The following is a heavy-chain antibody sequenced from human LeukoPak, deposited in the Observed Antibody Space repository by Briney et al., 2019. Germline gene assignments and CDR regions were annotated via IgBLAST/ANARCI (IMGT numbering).Heavy chain of an antibody. CDR1: GYTFTSYY. J-gene: IGHJ4*02. CDR3: ATDFGTPPRVTMVRGVIIKGFDY. CDR2: INPSGGST. V-gene: IGHV1-46*01. D-gene: IGHD3-10*01. Sequence: ASVKVSCKASGYTFTSYYMHWVRQAPGQGLEWMGIINPSGGSTSYAQKFQGRVTMTRDTSTSTVYMELSSLRSEDTAVYYCATDFGTPPRVTMVRGVIIKGFDYWGQGTLVTVSS.